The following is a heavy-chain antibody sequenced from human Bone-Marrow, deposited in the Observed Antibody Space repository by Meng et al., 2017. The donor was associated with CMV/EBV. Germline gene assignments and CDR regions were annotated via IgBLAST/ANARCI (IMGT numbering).Heavy chain of an antibody. CDR1: GFTFSNYW. D-gene: IGHD2-2*02. V-gene: IGHV3-7*01. J-gene: IGHJ6*01. Sequence: GGSLRLSCVGSGFTFSNYWMTWVRQPPGKGLEWVANIKRDGSGKYYVDSVKGRYAISRDNAKNSLYLQMNSLRAEDTAVYYCARAGGRVVVPAAICFLDRACNTPYYYYGMDVWGQGPTVTGSS. CDR2: IKRDGSGK. CDR3: ARAGGRVVVPAAICFLDRACNTPYYYYGMDV.